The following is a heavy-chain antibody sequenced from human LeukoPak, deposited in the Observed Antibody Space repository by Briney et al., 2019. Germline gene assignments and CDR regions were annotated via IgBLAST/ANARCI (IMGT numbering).Heavy chain of an antibody. CDR1: GVSFSGYY. Sequence: PSETLSLTCAVYGVSFSGYYWSWIRQPPGKGLEWIGEINHSGSTNYNPSLKSRVTISVDTSKNQFSLRLSSVTAADTAVYYCARVTGYMTEDYFDYWGQGTLITVSS. D-gene: IGHD6-13*01. J-gene: IGHJ4*02. CDR3: ARVTGYMTEDYFDY. V-gene: IGHV4-34*01. CDR2: INHSGST.